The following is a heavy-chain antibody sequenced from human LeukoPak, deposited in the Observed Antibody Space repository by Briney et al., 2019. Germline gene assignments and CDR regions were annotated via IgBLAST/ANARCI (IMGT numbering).Heavy chain of an antibody. J-gene: IGHJ5*02. CDR3: ARTMSSSRPWAWFDP. CDR2: INPSGGST. CDR1: GYTFTSYY. D-gene: IGHD6-6*01. V-gene: IGHV1-46*01. Sequence: GASVKVSCKASGYTFTSYYIHWVRQAPGQGLEWMGIINPSGGSTSYAQKFQGRVTMTRDTSTSTVYMELSSLRSEDTAVYYCARTMSSSRPWAWFDPWGQGTLVTVSS.